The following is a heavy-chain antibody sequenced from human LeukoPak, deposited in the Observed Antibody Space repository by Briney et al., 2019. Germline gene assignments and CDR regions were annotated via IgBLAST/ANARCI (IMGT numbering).Heavy chain of an antibody. J-gene: IGHJ5*02. CDR1: GDSVSSSPDY. Sequence: PSETLSLTCTVSGDSVSSSPDYWGWIRQPPGRGLEWIGNTYSTSTLYNASLRSRVAITEDASKNQFSLRLSSATAADTAIYYCVRYNSHNYFDPWGQGTLVTVSS. CDR2: TYSTST. CDR3: VRYNSHNYFDP. V-gene: IGHV4-61*01. D-gene: IGHD5-24*01.